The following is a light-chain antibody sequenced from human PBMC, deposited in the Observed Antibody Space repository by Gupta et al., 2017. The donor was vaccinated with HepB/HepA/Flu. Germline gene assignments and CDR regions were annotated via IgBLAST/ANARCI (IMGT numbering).Light chain of an antibody. CDR3: QQSYTTPQT. CDR1: QIISNY. V-gene: IGKV1-39*01. CDR2: GAS. Sequence: TQVTQSPSSLSASVGDRVTITCRASQIISNYLNWYQQKPGKAPQLLIYGASTLTNGVPSRFSGSGSGTDFTLTISSLQPEDFATYYCQQSYTTPQTFGAGTKVEI. J-gene: IGKJ1*01.